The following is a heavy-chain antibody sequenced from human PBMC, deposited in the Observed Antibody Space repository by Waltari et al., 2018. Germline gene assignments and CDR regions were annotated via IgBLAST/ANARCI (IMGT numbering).Heavy chain of an antibody. J-gene: IGHJ4*02. CDR3: ARERYSSSWYGFD. V-gene: IGHV4-59*01. CDR1: GGSISSYY. CDR2: IYYSGST. D-gene: IGHD6-13*01. Sequence: QVQLQESGPGLVKPSETLSLTCTVSGGSISSYYWSWLRQPPGKGLEWIGYIYYSGSTNYNPSLKSRVTISVDTSKNQFSLKLSSVTAADTAVYYCARERYSSSWYGFDWGQGTLVTVSS.